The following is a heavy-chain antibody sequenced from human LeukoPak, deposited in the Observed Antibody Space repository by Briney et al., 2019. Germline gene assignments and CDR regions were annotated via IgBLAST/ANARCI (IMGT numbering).Heavy chain of an antibody. J-gene: IGHJ6*03. CDR2: IKQDGSEK. D-gene: IGHD3-10*01. Sequence: GGSLRLSCAASGFRFSSHWMSWAREAPGKGLEGGANIKQDGSEKYYVDSVKGRFTISRDNAQNSLHLQMHGLRAEDTAVYYCARAPRRGVMDVWGAGTTVSVSS. CDR3: ARAPRRGVMDV. V-gene: IGHV3-7*01. CDR1: GFRFSSHW.